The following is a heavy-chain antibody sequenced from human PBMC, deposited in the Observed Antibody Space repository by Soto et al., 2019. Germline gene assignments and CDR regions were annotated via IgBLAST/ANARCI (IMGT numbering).Heavy chain of an antibody. CDR1: GFIFSTYW. D-gene: IGHD2-15*01. CDR2: IKQDGSEK. Sequence: GGSLRLSCAASGFIFSTYWMNWVRQAPGKGLEWVANIKQDGSEKYYVDSVKGRFTISRDNAKNSVYLQMNSLRVEDTAVYYCTTTNPPRYCSGGSCYSDDAFDIWGQGTMVTVSS. CDR3: TTTNPPRYCSGGSCYSDDAFDI. V-gene: IGHV3-7*05. J-gene: IGHJ3*02.